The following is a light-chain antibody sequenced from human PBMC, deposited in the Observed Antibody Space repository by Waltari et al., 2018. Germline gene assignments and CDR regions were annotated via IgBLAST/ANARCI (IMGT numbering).Light chain of an antibody. J-gene: IGKJ4*01. V-gene: IGKV3-20*01. Sequence: EIVLTQSPGTLSLSPGERATLSCRARQSVTNNYLPWYQQKRGQAPRALIYGASSRASGVPDRFSGSGSGTDFTLTISRLEPEDFAVYYCQQYNSYSTLTFGGGTKVEIK. CDR3: QQYNSYSTLT. CDR1: QSVTNNY. CDR2: GAS.